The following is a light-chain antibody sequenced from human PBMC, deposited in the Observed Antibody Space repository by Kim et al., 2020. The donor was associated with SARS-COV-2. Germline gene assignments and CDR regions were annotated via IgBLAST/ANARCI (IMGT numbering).Light chain of an antibody. Sequence: PGERANLSCRASQSISTYLAWYQQKPGQAPRLLIHDATNRATGIPARFSGSGSGTDFTLTISSLEPEDFAVYYCQQRDSWPLTFGGGTKVDIK. CDR2: DAT. CDR3: QQRDSWPLT. J-gene: IGKJ4*01. V-gene: IGKV3-11*01. CDR1: QSISTY.